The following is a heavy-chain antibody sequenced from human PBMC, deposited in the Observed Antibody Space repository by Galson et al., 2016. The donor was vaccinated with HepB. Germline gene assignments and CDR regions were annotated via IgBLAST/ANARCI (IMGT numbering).Heavy chain of an antibody. CDR2: ISGTGSAT. CDR1: GFTFSSNA. V-gene: IGHV3-23*01. Sequence: SLRLSCAASGFTFSSNAMSWVRQAPGKGLEWVSGISGTGSATYYADAVTGRFTISRDNSKNTLYLQMSSLRPEDTAVYYCARDRSFDRNSRGVPFDYWGQGTLVTVSS. J-gene: IGHJ4*01. D-gene: IGHD3-16*01. CDR3: ARDRSFDRNSRGVPFDY.